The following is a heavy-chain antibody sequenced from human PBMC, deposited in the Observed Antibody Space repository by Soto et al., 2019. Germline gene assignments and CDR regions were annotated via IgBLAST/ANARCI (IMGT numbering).Heavy chain of an antibody. V-gene: IGHV4-59*08. CDR2: VHHSWGS. D-gene: IGHD3-10*01. Sequence: QVQLQESGPGLVKPSETLSLSCTVSGGSISSYYWSWFRQSPGKRMEWIGYVHHSWGSSYNPSLQRRVAISLDTSTSQVSLKVTTVTATDPAVYYCARQGFGPLHGLVDVWGQGTTVTVSS. CDR3: ARQGFGPLHGLVDV. CDR1: GGSISSYY. J-gene: IGHJ6*02.